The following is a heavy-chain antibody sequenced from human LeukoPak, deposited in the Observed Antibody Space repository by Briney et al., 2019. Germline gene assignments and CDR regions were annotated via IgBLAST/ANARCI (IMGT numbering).Heavy chain of an antibody. V-gene: IGHV3-30*02. CDR1: GFTFTSHG. Sequence: GGSLRLSCVVSGFTFTSHGMNWIRQAPGKGLEWVAFIQHDGSNKYHADSVKGRFTISRDNSKNTLYLQMNSLRAEDTAVYYCAKAMVRGVITTIRFDYWGQGTLVTVSS. CDR2: IQHDGSNK. CDR3: AKAMVRGVITTIRFDY. D-gene: IGHD3-10*01. J-gene: IGHJ4*02.